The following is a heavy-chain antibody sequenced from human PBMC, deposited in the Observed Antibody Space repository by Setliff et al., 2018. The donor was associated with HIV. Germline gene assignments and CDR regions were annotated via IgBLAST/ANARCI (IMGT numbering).Heavy chain of an antibody. D-gene: IGHD1-26*01. CDR3: ARANYYAIDS. CDR2: ISSSSGTI. J-gene: IGHJ4*02. V-gene: IGHV3-48*04. Sequence: LRLSCAASGFTFSNYNMNWVRQAPGKGLEWLSYISSSSGTIYYADSVKGRFTISRDNAKNSLYLQMNSLRAEDTAVYYCARANYYAIDSWGQGTLVTVSS. CDR1: GFTFSNYN.